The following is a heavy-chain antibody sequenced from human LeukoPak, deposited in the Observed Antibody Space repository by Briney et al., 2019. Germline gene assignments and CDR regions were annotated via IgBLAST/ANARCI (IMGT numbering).Heavy chain of an antibody. CDR3: ARVLVVANSEDYLDY. CDR2: ISFDGSDK. J-gene: IGHJ4*02. V-gene: IGHV3-30*03. Sequence: PGGSLRLSCAGSGFTFNNYGIHWVRQAPGKGLEWVAVISFDGSDKYYADSVKGRFTISRDHSKNTLYLQMNSLRVEDTAVYYCARVLVVANSEDYLDYWGQGTLVSVSS. CDR1: GFTFNNYG. D-gene: IGHD2-2*01.